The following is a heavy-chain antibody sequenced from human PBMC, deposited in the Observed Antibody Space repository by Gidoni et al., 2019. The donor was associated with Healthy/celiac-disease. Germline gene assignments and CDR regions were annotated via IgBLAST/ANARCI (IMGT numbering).Heavy chain of an antibody. CDR1: GYTFTSYA. Sequence: QAQLVQSGSELKKHGASVKVSSKASGYTFTSYAMNWGRQDPGQGLEGMGLSNANAGNPTYAQGLTGRFVFALDTSISTADLQICSLKAEDTAVYYCAREGDYGILGVLDVGGQGTTVTVSS. CDR2: SNANAGNP. CDR3: AREGDYGILGVLDV. D-gene: IGHD4-17*01. J-gene: IGHJ6*02. V-gene: IGHV7-4-1*01.